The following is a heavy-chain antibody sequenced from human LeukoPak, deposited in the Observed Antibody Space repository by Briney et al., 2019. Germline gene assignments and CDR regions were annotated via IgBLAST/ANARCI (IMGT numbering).Heavy chain of an antibody. J-gene: IGHJ4*02. CDR3: AKRGVVIRVILVGFHKEAYYFDS. Sequence: GGSLRLSCAVSGITLSNYGMSWVRQAPGKGLEWVAGISDSAGKTNYADSLKGRFTISRDSPKNTLYLQMNSLRAEDTAVYFCAKRGVVIRVILVGFHKEAYYFDSWGQGALVTVSS. V-gene: IGHV3-23*01. D-gene: IGHD3-22*01. CDR2: ISDSAGKT. CDR1: GITLSNYG.